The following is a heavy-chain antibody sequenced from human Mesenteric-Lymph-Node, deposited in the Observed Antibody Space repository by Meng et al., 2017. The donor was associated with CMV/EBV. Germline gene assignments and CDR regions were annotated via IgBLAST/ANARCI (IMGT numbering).Heavy chain of an antibody. CDR2: IFGRGDNT. Sequence: GGSLRLSCAASGFTFRSYSMTWVRQAPGKGLEWVAKIFGRGDNTHYADSVKGRFTVSRDNSKNILYLQIMRLRVEDSAVYYCAKDMTETLSWNDYGMDVWGQGTTVTVSS. CDR1: GFTFRSYS. V-gene: IGHV3-23*01. D-gene: IGHD1-1*01. CDR3: AKDMTETLSWNDYGMDV. J-gene: IGHJ6*02.